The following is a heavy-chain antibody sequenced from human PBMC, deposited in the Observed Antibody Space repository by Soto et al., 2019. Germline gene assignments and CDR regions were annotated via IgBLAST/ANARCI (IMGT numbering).Heavy chain of an antibody. CDR3: ARDPLIGDTDYGLDV. J-gene: IGHJ6*02. V-gene: IGHV3-74*01. Sequence: GGSLRLSCAASGFTFSSYWMHWVRQAPGKGLVWVSRINNDGSSTSYADSVKGRFTISRDNAKSTLYLEMSSLRAEDTAVYYCARDPLIGDTDYGLDVWGQGTTVTVSS. CDR2: INNDGSST. D-gene: IGHD2-21*01. CDR1: GFTFSSYW.